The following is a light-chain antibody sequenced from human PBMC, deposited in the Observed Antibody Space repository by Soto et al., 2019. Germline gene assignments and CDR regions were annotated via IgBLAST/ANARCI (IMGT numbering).Light chain of an antibody. CDR1: QTITNY. V-gene: IGKV1-39*01. Sequence: DIQMTQSPSSLSASVGDRVIITYRASQTITNYLNWYQQKPGKAPQLLIYGAFTLQSGVQSRFTGSASGTDFSLTISSLQPEDFATYHFQQSHSTPLTFGQGTKVEIK. J-gene: IGKJ1*01. CDR2: GAF. CDR3: QQSHSTPLT.